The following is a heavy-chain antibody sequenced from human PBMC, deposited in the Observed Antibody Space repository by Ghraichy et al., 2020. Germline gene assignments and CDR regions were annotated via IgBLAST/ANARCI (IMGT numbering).Heavy chain of an antibody. Sequence: SETLSLTCAVYGGSFSGYYWSWIRQPPGKGLEWIGEINHSGSTNYNPSLKSRVTISVDTSKNQFSLKLSSVTAADTAVYYCARLWRTTVTTYDYWGQGTLVTVSS. V-gene: IGHV4-34*01. D-gene: IGHD4-17*01. CDR3: ARLWRTTVTTYDY. CDR2: INHSGST. CDR1: GGSFSGYY. J-gene: IGHJ4*02.